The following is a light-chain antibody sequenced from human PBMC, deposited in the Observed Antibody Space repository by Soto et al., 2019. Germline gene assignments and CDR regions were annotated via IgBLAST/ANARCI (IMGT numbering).Light chain of an antibody. CDR1: QSVTSNY. V-gene: IGKV3-20*01. J-gene: IGKJ1*01. Sequence: EVGLTQSPGTLSSSPGERATLSCRASQSVTSNYLAWYQQKRGQAPRLLIWGASIRATGLPDRFSGGGSGTDFTLTISRLEAEDFAVYYCQQYGSSPGTFGQGTKVDNK. CDR2: GAS. CDR3: QQYGSSPGT.